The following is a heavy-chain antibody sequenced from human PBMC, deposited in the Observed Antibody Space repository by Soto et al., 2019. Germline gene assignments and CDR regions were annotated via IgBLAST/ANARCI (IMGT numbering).Heavy chain of an antibody. CDR1: GYTFTSYG. CDR3: ARETLRFPGYYYYGMDV. V-gene: IGHV1-18*01. Sequence: EASVKFSCKASGYTFTSYGIIWVRQAPGQGLEWMGWISAYNGNTNYAQKLQGRVTMTTDTSTSTAYMELRSLRSDDTAVYYCARETLRFPGYYYYGMDVWGQGTTVTVSS. CDR2: ISAYNGNT. D-gene: IGHD3-3*01. J-gene: IGHJ6*02.